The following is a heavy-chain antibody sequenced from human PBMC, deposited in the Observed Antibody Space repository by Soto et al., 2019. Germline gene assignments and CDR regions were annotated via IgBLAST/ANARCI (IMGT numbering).Heavy chain of an antibody. V-gene: IGHV3-64*01. Sequence: GGSLRLSCAASGFTFSSYAMHWVRQAPGKGLEYVSAISSNGGSTYYANSVKGRFTISRDNSKNTLYLQMGSLRAEDMAVYYCASSQEISGRGDYWGQGTLVTVSS. D-gene: IGHD2-15*01. J-gene: IGHJ4*02. CDR3: ASSQEISGRGDY. CDR2: ISSNGGST. CDR1: GFTFSSYA.